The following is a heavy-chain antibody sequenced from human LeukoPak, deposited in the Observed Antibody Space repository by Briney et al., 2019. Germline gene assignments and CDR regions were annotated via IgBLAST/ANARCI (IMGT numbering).Heavy chain of an antibody. V-gene: IGHV3-48*04. CDR3: ARLKGVGGYDYVYYFDY. J-gene: IGHJ4*02. D-gene: IGHD5-12*01. Sequence: PGGSLRLSCAASGFTFSSYSMNWVRQAPGKGLEWVSYISSSSSTIYYADSVKGRFTISRDNAKNSLYLQMNSLRAEDTAVYYCARLKGVGGYDYVYYFDYWGQGTLVTVSS. CDR2: ISSSSSTI. CDR1: GFTFSSYS.